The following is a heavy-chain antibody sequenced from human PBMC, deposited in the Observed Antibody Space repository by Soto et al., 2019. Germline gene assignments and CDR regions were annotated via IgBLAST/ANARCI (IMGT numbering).Heavy chain of an antibody. Sequence: QVQVVQSGAEVKKPGASVKVSCKTSGYTFTNYHVHWVRQAPGQGLEWMGAINPNGGSTTYAQHLEGRVTMTSDSSTSTVYMEMGSLRSDDSAVYYCALPKNTLGWYNFWGQGTLVNVS. CDR1: GYTFTNYH. J-gene: IGHJ4*02. V-gene: IGHV1-46*01. CDR3: ALPKNTLGWYNF. CDR2: INPNGGST. D-gene: IGHD6-19*01.